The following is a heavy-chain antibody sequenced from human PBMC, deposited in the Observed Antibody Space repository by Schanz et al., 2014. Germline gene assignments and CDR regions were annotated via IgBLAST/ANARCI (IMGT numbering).Heavy chain of an antibody. J-gene: IGHJ4*02. CDR3: VSQSGSPNY. CDR1: GFTFRDYW. CDR2: IKYDGSVK. V-gene: IGHV3-7*02. Sequence: EVQLVESGGGLVQPGGSLRLSCTASGFTFRDYWMSWVRQAPGKGPGWVANIKYDGSVKDYVDSVEGRFTISRANAKRSLFLQMNSLRVEDTAVYFCVSQSGSPNYWGQGTLVTVSS. D-gene: IGHD6-13*01.